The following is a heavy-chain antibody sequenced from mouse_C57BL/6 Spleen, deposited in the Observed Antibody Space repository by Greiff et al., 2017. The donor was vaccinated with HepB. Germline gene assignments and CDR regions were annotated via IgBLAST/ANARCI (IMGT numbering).Heavy chain of an antibody. J-gene: IGHJ1*03. V-gene: IGHV1-26*01. CDR3: ARGLLGV. CDR2: INPNNGGT. D-gene: IGHD2-3*01. CDR1: GYTFTDYY. Sequence: VQLQQSGPELVKPGASVKISCKASGYTFTDYYMNWVKQSHGKSLEWIGDINPNNGGTSYNQKFKGKATLTVDKSSSTAYMELRSLTSEDSAVYYCARGLLGVWGTGTTVTVSS.